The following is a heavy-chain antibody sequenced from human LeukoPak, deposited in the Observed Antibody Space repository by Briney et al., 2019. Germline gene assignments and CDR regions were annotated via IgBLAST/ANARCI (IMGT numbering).Heavy chain of an antibody. Sequence: SETLSLTCAVYVGTFSGHYWSWIRQAPGKGLEWIGEIDHTGKSNYKSALKSRVTMAVDTSKNQFSLSLESVTAADTAVYYCARDVPLEQLERPLFDYWGQGTLVTVSS. D-gene: IGHD1-1*01. CDR3: ARDVPLEQLERPLFDY. CDR1: VGTFSGHY. V-gene: IGHV4-34*10. J-gene: IGHJ4*02. CDR2: IDHTGKS.